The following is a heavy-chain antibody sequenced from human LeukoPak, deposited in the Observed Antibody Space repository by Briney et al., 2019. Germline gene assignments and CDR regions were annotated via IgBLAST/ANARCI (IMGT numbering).Heavy chain of an antibody. CDR1: GGSISSYY. Sequence: PSETLSLTCTVSGGSISSYYWGWIPQPPRKGLEWIGRIYTSGSTNYNPSLKSRVTMSVDTSKNQFSLKLSSVTAADTAVYYCAREGLLWFGESFDPWGQGTLVTVSS. J-gene: IGHJ5*02. D-gene: IGHD3-10*01. V-gene: IGHV4-4*07. CDR2: IYTSGST. CDR3: AREGLLWFGESFDP.